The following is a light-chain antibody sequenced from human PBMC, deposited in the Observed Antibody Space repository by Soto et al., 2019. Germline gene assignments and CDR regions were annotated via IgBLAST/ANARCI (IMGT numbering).Light chain of an antibody. CDR2: YAS. Sequence: EIVMTQSPATLSVSPGERATLSCRASQSVDNNLAWYQQKPGQAPRLLMKYASTTSTGIPARFSGSGSGTAVSLPISAVQPEDFAVYYCQQYNNWPPYTFGRGTKLDI. J-gene: IGKJ2*01. CDR1: QSVDNN. V-gene: IGKV3-15*01. CDR3: QQYNNWPPYT.